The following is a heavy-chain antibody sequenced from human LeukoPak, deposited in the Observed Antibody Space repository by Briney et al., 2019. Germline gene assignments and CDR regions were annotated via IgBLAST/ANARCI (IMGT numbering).Heavy chain of an antibody. Sequence: QPGGSLRLSCAASGFTVSSNSMSWVRQAPGKGLEWVSIIYSGPGTYYIDSVKGRFTISTDNSKNTLYLQMNSLRAEDTAVYYCAKEVMGARTGQGYFDYWGQGTLVTVSS. D-gene: IGHD3-16*01. V-gene: IGHV3-53*01. J-gene: IGHJ4*02. CDR3: AKEVMGARTGQGYFDY. CDR2: IYSGPGT. CDR1: GFTVSSNS.